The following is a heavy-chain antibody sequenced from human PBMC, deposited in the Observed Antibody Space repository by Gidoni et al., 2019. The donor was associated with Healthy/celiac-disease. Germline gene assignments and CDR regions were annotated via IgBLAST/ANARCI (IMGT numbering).Heavy chain of an antibody. D-gene: IGHD1-7*01. CDR2: INHSGRT. Sequence: QVQLQQWGAGLLKPSAPLSLTCAVYGRSLSVYSCSWIRQPPGKGLEWIGEINHSGRTNYNQSLKSRVTISVDTSKNQLSLKLSAVTAADTAVYDWARGLELSTLMAEPYYYYMDVWGKGTTVTVSS. CDR1: GRSLSVYS. J-gene: IGHJ6*03. V-gene: IGHV4-34*01. CDR3: ARGLELSTLMAEPYYYYMDV.